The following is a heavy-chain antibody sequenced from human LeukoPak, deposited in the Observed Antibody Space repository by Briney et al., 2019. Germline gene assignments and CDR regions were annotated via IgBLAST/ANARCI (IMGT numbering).Heavy chain of an antibody. CDR1: GYSISSGYY. V-gene: IGHV4-38-2*02. CDR3: ARQTATSTDAFDI. CDR2: IYHSGST. D-gene: IGHD1-14*01. J-gene: IGHJ3*02. Sequence: SETLSLTCTVSGYSISSGYYWGWIRQPPGKGLEWIGSIYHSGSTNYNPSLKSRVTISVDTSKNQFSLKLSSVTAADTAVYYCARQTATSTDAFDIWGQGTMVTVSS.